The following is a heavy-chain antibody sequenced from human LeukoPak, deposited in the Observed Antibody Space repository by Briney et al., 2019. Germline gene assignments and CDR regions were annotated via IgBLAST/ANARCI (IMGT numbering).Heavy chain of an antibody. J-gene: IGHJ6*03. CDR2: INHSGST. D-gene: IGHD3-10*01. Sequence: SETLSLTCAVYGGSFSGYYWSWIRQPPGKGLEWIGEINHSGSTNYNPSLKSRVTMSVDTSKNQFSLKLSSVTAADTAVYYCARYGSGRYYYYYMDVWGKGTTVTISS. CDR3: ARYGSGRYYYYYMDV. CDR1: GGSFSGYY. V-gene: IGHV4-34*01.